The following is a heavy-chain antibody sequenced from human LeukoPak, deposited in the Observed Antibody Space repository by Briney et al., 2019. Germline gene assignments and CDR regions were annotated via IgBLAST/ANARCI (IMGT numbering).Heavy chain of an antibody. J-gene: IGHJ6*02. D-gene: IGHD3-10*01. Sequence: GGSLRLSCAASGFTFSNYSMNWVRHAPGKGLEWVSFMSSSSSYIYYADSMKGRFTISRDNSKNTLYLQMNSLRAEDTAVYYCAKAFIPVRGVIEKDYYYYYGMDVWGQGTTVTVSS. CDR2: MSSSSSYI. CDR1: GFTFSNYS. CDR3: AKAFIPVRGVIEKDYYYYYGMDV. V-gene: IGHV3-21*04.